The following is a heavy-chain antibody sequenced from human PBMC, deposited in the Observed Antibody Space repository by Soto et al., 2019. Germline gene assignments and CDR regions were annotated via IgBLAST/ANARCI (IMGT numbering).Heavy chain of an antibody. CDR1: GGIFSSNT. CDR2: IIPLFGTA. CDR3: ASTAACGGDCYAFDS. Sequence: QVYLVQSGAEVKKPGSSVKISCKASGGIFSSNTINWVRQAAGQGLEWMGGIIPLFGTANYAEKFQGRVTITADKSTKTEYMELTSLRSEDTAVYYCASTAACGGDCYAFDSWGQGNLVTVSS. V-gene: IGHV1-69*06. J-gene: IGHJ4*02. D-gene: IGHD2-21*02.